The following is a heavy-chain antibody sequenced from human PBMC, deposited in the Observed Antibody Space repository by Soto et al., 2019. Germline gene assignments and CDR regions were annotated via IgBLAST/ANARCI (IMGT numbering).Heavy chain of an antibody. Sequence: SETLSLTCAVSGGSISSGAYYWSWIRQHPGKGLEWIGYIYYSGSTHYNPSLESRVTISVDTSKNQFSLKLSSVTVADTAVYYCTRALNYGSGIGTWGQGTRVTVSS. CDR2: IYYSGST. CDR1: GGSISSGAYY. CDR3: TRALNYGSGIGT. V-gene: IGHV4-31*11. D-gene: IGHD3-10*01. J-gene: IGHJ5*02.